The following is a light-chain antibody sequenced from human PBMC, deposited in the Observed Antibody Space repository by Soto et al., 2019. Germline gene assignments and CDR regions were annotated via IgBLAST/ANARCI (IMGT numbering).Light chain of an antibody. CDR2: LGS. J-gene: IGKJ2*01. CDR3: MQALQTPYT. CDR1: QSLLQSDGYNY. V-gene: IGKV2-28*01. Sequence: DIVISQSPLSLPVTPGEPASISCRSSQSLLQSDGYNYLDWYLQKPGQSPQLLIYLGSYRASGVPDRFSGSGAGTDFTLKISRVEAEDVGVSYCMQALQTPYTFGQGTKLEIK.